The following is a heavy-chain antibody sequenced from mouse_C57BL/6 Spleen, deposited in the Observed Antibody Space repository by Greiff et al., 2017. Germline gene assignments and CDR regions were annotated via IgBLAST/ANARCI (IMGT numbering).Heavy chain of an antibody. CDR2: FYPGSGSI. CDR3: ARHEDAPRDGYYLWFAY. J-gene: IGHJ3*01. Sequence: QVHVKQSGAELVKPGASVKLSCKASGYTFTEYTIHWVKQRSGQGLEWIGWFYPGSGSIKYNEKFKDKATLTADKSSSTVYMELSRLTSEDSAVYFCARHEDAPRDGYYLWFAYWGQGTLVTVSA. D-gene: IGHD2-3*01. V-gene: IGHV1-62-2*01. CDR1: GYTFTEYT.